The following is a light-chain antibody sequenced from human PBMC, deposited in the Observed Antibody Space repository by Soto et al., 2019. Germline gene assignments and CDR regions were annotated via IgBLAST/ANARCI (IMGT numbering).Light chain of an antibody. CDR1: SSDIGSNNY. CDR2: EVS. CDR3: SSYTVTSVTLYV. Sequence: SALTQPASVSGSPGQSITISCTGTSSDIGSNNYVSWYQQHPGKAPKVMIYEVSHRPSGVSNRFSGSKSGNTASLTISGLQAEDEADYYCSSYTVTSVTLYVFGTGTKVTVL. V-gene: IGLV2-14*01. J-gene: IGLJ1*01.